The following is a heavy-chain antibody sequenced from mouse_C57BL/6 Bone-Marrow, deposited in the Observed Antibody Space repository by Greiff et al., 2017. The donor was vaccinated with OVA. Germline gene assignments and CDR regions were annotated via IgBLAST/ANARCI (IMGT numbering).Heavy chain of an antibody. CDR1: GYTFTDYY. CDR2: IYPGSGNT. V-gene: IGHV1-76*01. D-gene: IGHD3-1*01. J-gene: IGHJ4*01. CDR3: ASGGVNYYAMDY. Sequence: QVQLQQSGPELVKPGASVKISCKASGYTFTDYYINWVKQRPGQGLEWIARIYPGSGNTYYNEKFKGKATLTAEKSSSTAYMQLSSLTSEDSAVYFCASGGVNYYAMDYWGQGTSVTVSS.